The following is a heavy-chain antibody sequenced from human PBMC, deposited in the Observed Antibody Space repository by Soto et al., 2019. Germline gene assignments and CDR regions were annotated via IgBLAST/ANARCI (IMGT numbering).Heavy chain of an antibody. CDR2: IYSGGST. Sequence: EVQLVESGGGLVQPGGSLRLSCAASGFTVSSNYMSWVRQAPGKGLEWVSVIYSGGSTYYADSVKGRFTISRDNSKNTLYLQMNSLRAEDTAAYYCARDIGYCSGGSCPWGQGTLVTVSS. V-gene: IGHV3-66*01. J-gene: IGHJ5*02. D-gene: IGHD2-15*01. CDR3: ARDIGYCSGGSCP. CDR1: GFTVSSNY.